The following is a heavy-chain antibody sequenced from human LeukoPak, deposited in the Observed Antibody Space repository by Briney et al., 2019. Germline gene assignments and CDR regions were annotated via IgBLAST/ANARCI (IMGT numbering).Heavy chain of an antibody. CDR1: GGSISSSNW. D-gene: IGHD3-9*01. V-gene: IGHV4-4*02. Sequence: SGTLSLTCAVSGGSISSSNWWSWVRQPPGKGLEWIGEIYHSGSTNYNPSLKSRVTISVDKSKNQFSLKLSSVTATDTAVYYCATLRYFDWLAYFDYWGQGTLVTVSS. J-gene: IGHJ4*02. CDR2: IYHSGST. CDR3: ATLRYFDWLAYFDY.